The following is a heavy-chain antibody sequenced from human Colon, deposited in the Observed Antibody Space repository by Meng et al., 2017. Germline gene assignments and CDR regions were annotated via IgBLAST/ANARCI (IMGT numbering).Heavy chain of an antibody. J-gene: IGHJ4*02. CDR3: ARDKGTTSCDT. CDR1: GIAFTRSG. V-gene: IGHV3-33*01. Sequence: VESEGGVVKARRSLRPACEASGIAFTRSGMHWVRQGPGKGLEWVGMIWSDGNQEYYADSVKGRLTVSRDNSNNMLYLQMDRLKVEDTALYYCARDKGTTSCDTWGQGTLVTVSS. CDR2: IWSDGNQE. D-gene: IGHD2/OR15-2a*01.